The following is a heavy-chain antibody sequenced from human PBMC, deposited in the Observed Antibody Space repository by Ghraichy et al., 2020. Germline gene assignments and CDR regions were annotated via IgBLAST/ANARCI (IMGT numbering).Heavy chain of an antibody. CDR1: GFTFSVFA. V-gene: IGHV3-33*01. D-gene: IGHD2-2*01. CDR3: ARDSPLSPPSALRTTSCFDY. CDR2: IWSDGSEK. Sequence: LSLTCAASGFTFSVFAMHWVRQAPGTGLEWVAVIWSDGSEKYYADSVNGRFTISRDSSKNTVYLQMDSLRADDTAVYYCARDSPLSPPSALRTTSCFDYWGLGTLVTVSS. J-gene: IGHJ4*02.